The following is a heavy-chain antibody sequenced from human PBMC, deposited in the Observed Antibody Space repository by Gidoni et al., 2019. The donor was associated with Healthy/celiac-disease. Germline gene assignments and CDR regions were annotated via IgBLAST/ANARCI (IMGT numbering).Heavy chain of an antibody. V-gene: IGHV1-18*01. Sequence: QVQLVQSGAEVKKPGASVKVSCKASGYTFTSFGISWVRQAPGQGLEWMGWISAYNGNTNYAQKLQGRVTMTTDTSTSTAYMELRSLRSDDTAVYYCARGTRITIFGVVTHPPDYWGQGTLVTVSS. CDR3: ARGTRITIFGVVTHPPDY. J-gene: IGHJ4*02. CDR2: ISAYNGNT. CDR1: GYTFTSFG. D-gene: IGHD3-3*01.